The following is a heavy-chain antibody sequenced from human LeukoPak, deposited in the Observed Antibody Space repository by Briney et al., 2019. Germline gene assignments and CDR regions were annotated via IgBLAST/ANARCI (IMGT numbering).Heavy chain of an antibody. CDR3: ARVASGYDVFDI. J-gene: IGHJ3*02. CDR1: GGSISSYF. Sequence: SETLSLTCTISGGSISSYFWTWIRQPPGKGLEWIGYIYYSGSTNYNPSLKSRVTILVDTSKNQFSLKLSSVTAADTAVFYRARVASGYDVFDIWGQGTMVTVSS. CDR2: IYYSGST. V-gene: IGHV4-59*01. D-gene: IGHD3-3*01.